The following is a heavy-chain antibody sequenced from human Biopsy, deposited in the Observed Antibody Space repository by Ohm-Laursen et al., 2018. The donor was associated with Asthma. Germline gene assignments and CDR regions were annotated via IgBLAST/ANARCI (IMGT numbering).Heavy chain of an antibody. CDR3: ARIKIRIGAGTDRYFDL. Sequence: GASVKVSCKASGYPFTDYYVNWVRQAPGKGLEWMGRTAPNSGGTNYAQKFLGRVTMTRDTSVNTAFMVLSRLRSDDTAVYYCARIKIRIGAGTDRYFDLWGRGTLVTVSS. CDR1: GYPFTDYY. CDR2: TAPNSGGT. J-gene: IGHJ2*01. D-gene: IGHD3-16*01. V-gene: IGHV1-2*06.